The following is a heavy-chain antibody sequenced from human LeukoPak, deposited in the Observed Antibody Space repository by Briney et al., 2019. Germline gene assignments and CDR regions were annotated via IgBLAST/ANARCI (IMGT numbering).Heavy chain of an antibody. CDR1: GFPFSNYA. CDR3: AKDIPTYYYDSSGLDY. J-gene: IGHJ4*02. V-gene: IGHV3-23*01. Sequence: PGGSLRLSCAASGFPFSNYAMNWVRQAPGKGLEWVSAICGSSGSTYYADSVKGRFTISRDNSKNTLYLQMNSLRAEDTAVYYCAKDIPTYYYDSSGLDYWGQGTLVTVSS. CDR2: ICGSSGST. D-gene: IGHD3-22*01.